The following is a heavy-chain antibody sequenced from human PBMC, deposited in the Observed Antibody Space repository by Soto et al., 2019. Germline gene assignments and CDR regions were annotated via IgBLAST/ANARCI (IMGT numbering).Heavy chain of an antibody. J-gene: IGHJ4*01. V-gene: IGHV1-8*01. CDR1: GYTFTSYD. D-gene: IGHD2-8*01. CDR3: TTDSYSTIMIVRFDY. Sequence: ASVKVSCKASGYTFTSYDINWVRQATGQGLEWMGWMNPNSGNTGYAQKFQGRVTMTRNTSISTAYMVYLQMNSLKIEDTAVYYCTTDSYSTIMIVRFDYWGHGTLVTVSS. CDR2: MNPNSGNT.